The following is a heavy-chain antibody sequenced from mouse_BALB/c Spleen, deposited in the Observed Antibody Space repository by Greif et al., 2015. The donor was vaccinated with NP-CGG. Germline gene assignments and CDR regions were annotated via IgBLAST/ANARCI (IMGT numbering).Heavy chain of an antibody. J-gene: IGHJ4*01. D-gene: IGHD2-1*01. Sequence: EVMLVESGGGLVQPGGSRKLSCAASGFTFSSFGMHWVRQAPEKGLEWVAYISSGSSTIYYADTAKGRFTISRDNPKNTLFLQMTSLRSEDTAMYYCARYGNYAMDYWGQGTSVTVSS. CDR3: ARYGNYAMDY. V-gene: IGHV5-17*02. CDR2: ISSGSSTI. CDR1: GFTFSSFG.